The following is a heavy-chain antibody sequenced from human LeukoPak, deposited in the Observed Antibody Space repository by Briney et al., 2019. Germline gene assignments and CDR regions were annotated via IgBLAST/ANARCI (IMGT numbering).Heavy chain of an antibody. CDR3: ARYVGEESGMDV. CDR2: IYPGDSDT. J-gene: IGHJ6*02. CDR1: GYSFSRFW. Sequence: ESLKISCKGYGYSFSRFWIGWVRQMPGKGLEWMGIIYPGDSDTRYSPSFQGQVTISVDKPISTAYLQWSRLKASDIAMYYCARYVGEESGMDVWGQGTTVTVSS. V-gene: IGHV5-51*04. D-gene: IGHD3-16*01.